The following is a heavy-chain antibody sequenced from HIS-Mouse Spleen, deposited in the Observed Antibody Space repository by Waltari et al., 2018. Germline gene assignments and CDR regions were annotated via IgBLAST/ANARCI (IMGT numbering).Heavy chain of an antibody. D-gene: IGHD6-13*01. CDR2: IYYSGST. Sequence: QLQLQESGPGLVKPSETLSLTCTVSVGSISSSRYHLGWIRQPPGKGLEWIGSIYYSGSTYYNPSLKSRVTISVDTSKNQFSLKLSSVTAADTAVYYCAREIPYSSSWYDWYFDLWGRGTLVTVSS. CDR1: VGSISSSRYH. J-gene: IGHJ2*01. CDR3: AREIPYSSSWYDWYFDL. V-gene: IGHV4-39*07.